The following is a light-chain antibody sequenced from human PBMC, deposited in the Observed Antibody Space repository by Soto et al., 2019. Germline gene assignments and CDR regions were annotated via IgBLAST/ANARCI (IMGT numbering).Light chain of an antibody. CDR3: QQYDNTSL. CDR2: DAF. CDR1: QDISNY. J-gene: IGKJ3*01. V-gene: IGKV1-33*01. Sequence: DIQMTQSPSSLSASVGDRVTITCQASQDISNYLNWCQQKPGKAPKFLIYDAFNLETGVPSRFSGSGSGTDFTFTISSLQPVDIATYYCQQYDNTSLFGPGTKLDIK.